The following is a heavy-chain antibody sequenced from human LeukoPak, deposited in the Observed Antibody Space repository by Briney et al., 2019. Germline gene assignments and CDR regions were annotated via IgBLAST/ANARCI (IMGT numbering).Heavy chain of an antibody. CDR2: IYYSGST. V-gene: IGHV4-61*01. CDR1: GGSVSSGSYY. D-gene: IGHD6-13*01. J-gene: IGHJ5*02. Sequence: SETLSLTCTVSGGSVSSGSYYLSWIRPPPGKGLEWIGYIYYSGSTNYIPSLKSRVTISVDTSKNQFSLVLSSVTAADTLLDCCGHDRVSYSSRCYEGYNWFDPWGQGTLVTVSS. CDR3: GHDRVSYSSRCYEGYNWFDP.